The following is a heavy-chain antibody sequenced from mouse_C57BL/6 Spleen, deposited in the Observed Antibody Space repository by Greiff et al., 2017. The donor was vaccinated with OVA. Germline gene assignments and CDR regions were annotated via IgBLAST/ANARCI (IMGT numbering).Heavy chain of an antibody. V-gene: IGHV2-2*01. Sequence: VQLKESGPGLVQPSQSLSITCTVSGFSLTSYGVHWVRQSPGKGLEWLGVIWSGGSTDYNAAFISRLSISKDNSKSQVFFKMNSLQADDTAIYYCARNWDYGNYYAMDYWGQGTSVTVSS. CDR3: ARNWDYGNYYAMDY. J-gene: IGHJ4*01. CDR2: IWSGGST. D-gene: IGHD2-1*01. CDR1: GFSLTSYG.